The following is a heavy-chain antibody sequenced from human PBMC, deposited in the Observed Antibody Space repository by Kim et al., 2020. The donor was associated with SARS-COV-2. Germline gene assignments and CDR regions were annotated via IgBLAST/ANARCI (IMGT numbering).Heavy chain of an antibody. V-gene: IGHV3-30*04. D-gene: IGHD2-15*01. CDR3: YCSGLNWFDP. J-gene: IGHJ5*02. CDR1: GFTFSSYA. Sequence: GGSLRLFCAASGFTFSSYAMHWVRQAPGKGLEWVAVISYDGSNKYYADSVKGRFTISRDNSKNTLYLQMNSLRAEDTAVYYCYCSGLNWFDPWGQGTLVTVSS. CDR2: ISYDGSNK.